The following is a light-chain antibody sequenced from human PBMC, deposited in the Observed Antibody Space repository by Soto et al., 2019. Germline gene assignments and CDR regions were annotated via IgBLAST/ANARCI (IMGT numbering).Light chain of an antibody. V-gene: IGKV3D-15*01. Sequence: EIVMTQSPATLSVSPGERATLSCRASQSVSTNLAWYQQLPGQAPRLLIYGASSRAPGIPDRFSGSGSGTDFTLTISRLEPEDFAVYYCQQYNNWFTFGQGTRLEI. CDR2: GAS. CDR1: QSVSTN. J-gene: IGKJ5*01. CDR3: QQYNNWFT.